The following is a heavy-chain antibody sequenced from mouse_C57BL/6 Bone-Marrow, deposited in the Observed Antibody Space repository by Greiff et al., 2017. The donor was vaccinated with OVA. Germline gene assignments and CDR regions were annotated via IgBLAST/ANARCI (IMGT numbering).Heavy chain of an antibody. J-gene: IGHJ3*01. CDR3: ARDAYYSIYAY. Sequence: DVKLVESGGGLVKPGGSLKLSCAASGFTFSSDAMSWVRQTPEKRLEWVATISDGGSYTYYPSNVKGRFTITRDTSKNNPYLQMSHLKSEDTAMYYCARDAYYSIYAYWGQGTLVTVSA. CDR1: GFTFSSDA. D-gene: IGHD2-5*01. V-gene: IGHV5-4*01. CDR2: ISDGGSYT.